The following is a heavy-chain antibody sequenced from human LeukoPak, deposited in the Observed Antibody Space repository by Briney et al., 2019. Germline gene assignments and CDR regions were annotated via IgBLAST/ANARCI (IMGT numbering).Heavy chain of an antibody. CDR3: AKASCSSTSCYVDY. J-gene: IGHJ4*02. D-gene: IGHD2-2*01. CDR2: LTTGGDST. Sequence: PGGSLRLSCAASGFTFGSYAMSWVRQAPGKGLEWVSALTTGGDSTYYADSVKGRFTISRDNSKNTLYLQMNNLRAEDTAVYYCAKASCSSTSCYVDYWGQGTLVSVSS. CDR1: GFTFGSYA. V-gene: IGHV3-23*01.